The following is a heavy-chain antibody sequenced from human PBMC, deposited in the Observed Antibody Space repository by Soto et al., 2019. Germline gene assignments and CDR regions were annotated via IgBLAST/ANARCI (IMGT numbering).Heavy chain of an antibody. CDR1: GGSFSGYY. CDR3: ARGVKPPYDFWSGYPNWFDP. J-gene: IGHJ5*02. CDR2: INRSGST. V-gene: IGHV4-34*01. Sequence: SETLCLTCAVYGGSFSGYYWSWIRQPPGKGLEWIGEINRSGSTNYNPSLKSRVTISVDTSKNQFSLKLSSVTAADTAVYYCARGVKPPYDFWSGYPNWFDPWGQGTLVTVSS. D-gene: IGHD3-3*01.